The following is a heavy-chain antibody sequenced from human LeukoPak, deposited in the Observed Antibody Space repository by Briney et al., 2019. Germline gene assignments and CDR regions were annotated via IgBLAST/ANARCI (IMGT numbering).Heavy chain of an antibody. CDR3: ARDGELSTSPDY. V-gene: IGHV1-69*04. CDR2: IIPILGIA. Sequence: EASVKVSCKASGYTFTGYYMHWVRQAPGQGLEWMGRIIPILGIANYAQKFQGRVTITADKSTSTAYMELSSLRSEDTAVYYCARDGELSTSPDYWGQGTLVTVSS. CDR1: GYTFTGYY. J-gene: IGHJ4*02. D-gene: IGHD1-7*01.